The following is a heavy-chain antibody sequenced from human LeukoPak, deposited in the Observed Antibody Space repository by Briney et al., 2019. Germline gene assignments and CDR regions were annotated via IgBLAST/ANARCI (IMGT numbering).Heavy chain of an antibody. Sequence: SETLSLTCTVSGGSITSSSYYWGWIRQPPGKGLEWIGSIYYSGSTYYNPSLKSRVTISVDKSKNQFSLKLSSVTAADTAVYYCARASHDYGDYSHFDYWGQGTLVTVSS. D-gene: IGHD4-17*01. CDR2: IYYSGST. CDR3: ARASHDYGDYSHFDY. CDR1: GGSITSSSYY. J-gene: IGHJ4*02. V-gene: IGHV4-39*07.